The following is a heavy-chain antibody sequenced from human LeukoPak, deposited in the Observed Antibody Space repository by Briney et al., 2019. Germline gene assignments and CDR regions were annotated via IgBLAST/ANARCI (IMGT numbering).Heavy chain of an antibody. CDR2: INLSGST. CDR3: ARVDIDVWGSYRYKGTDY. J-gene: IGHJ4*02. CDR1: GGSFSGYY. Sequence: SETLSLTCAVYGGSFSGYYWSWIRQPPGKGLEWIGEINLSGSTNYNPSLKSRATISVDTSKNQFSLKLSSVTAADTAVYYCARVDIDVWGSYRYKGTDYWGQGTLVTVSS. V-gene: IGHV4-34*01. D-gene: IGHD3-16*02.